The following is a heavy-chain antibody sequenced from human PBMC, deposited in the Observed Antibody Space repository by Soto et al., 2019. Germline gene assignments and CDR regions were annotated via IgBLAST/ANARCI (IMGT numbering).Heavy chain of an antibody. D-gene: IGHD3-9*01. CDR1: GFSLSTSGVG. CDR3: AHYIWTDPAGWFAP. Sequence: QITLKESGPTLVKPTQTLTLTCTFSGFSLSTSGVGVGWFRPPPGKALEWLALMYLDDCNRNSPSLKSSPTSTKDTSKNQVLLTVSALDPMHTATSSFAHYIWTDPAGWFAPRGQGSLVIVSS. J-gene: IGHJ5*02. V-gene: IGHV2-5*02. CDR2: MYLDDCN.